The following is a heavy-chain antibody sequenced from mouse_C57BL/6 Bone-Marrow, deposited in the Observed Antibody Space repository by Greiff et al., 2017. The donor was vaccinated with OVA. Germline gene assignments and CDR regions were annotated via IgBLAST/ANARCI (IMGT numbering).Heavy chain of an antibody. CDR2: ISGGGGNT. Sequence: EVHLVESGGGLVKPGGSLKLSCAASGFTFSSYTMSWVRQTPEKRLEWVATISGGGGNTYYPDSVKGRFTISRDNAKNTLYLQMSSLRSEDTALYYCARHGTAQVPDDFDYWGQGTTLTVSS. D-gene: IGHD3-2*02. J-gene: IGHJ2*01. V-gene: IGHV5-9*01. CDR3: ARHGTAQVPDDFDY. CDR1: GFTFSSYT.